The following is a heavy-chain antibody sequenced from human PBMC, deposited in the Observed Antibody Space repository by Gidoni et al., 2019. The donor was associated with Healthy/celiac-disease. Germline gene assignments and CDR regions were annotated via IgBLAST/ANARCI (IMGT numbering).Heavy chain of an antibody. Sequence: EVQLVESGGGVVQPGGALRLSCAASALTFSSYWMTWVRQAPGKGLESVANLQHDGSENYYADSVQCRFTISRDNATHSLYLQMHSLRAAATSVYSCAVEQPVYCLFPCDYWGQGTLVTVSS. CDR2: LQHDGSEN. D-gene: IGHD1-26*01. J-gene: IGHJ4*02. CDR3: AVEQPVYCLFPCDY. V-gene: IGHV3-7*03. CDR1: ALTFSSYW.